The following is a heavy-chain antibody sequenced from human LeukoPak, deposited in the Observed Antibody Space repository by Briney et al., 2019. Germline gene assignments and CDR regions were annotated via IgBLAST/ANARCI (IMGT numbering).Heavy chain of an antibody. CDR3: ARDSPMVRGVALYYFDY. CDR1: GFTFSSYG. CDR2: IRYDGSNK. V-gene: IGHV3-30*02. Sequence: PGGSLRLSCAASGFTFSSYGMHWVRQAPGKGLEWVAFIRYDGSNKYYADSVKGRFTISRDNSKNTLYLQMNSLRAEDTAVYYCARDSPMVRGVALYYFDYWGQGTLITVSS. J-gene: IGHJ4*02. D-gene: IGHD3-10*01.